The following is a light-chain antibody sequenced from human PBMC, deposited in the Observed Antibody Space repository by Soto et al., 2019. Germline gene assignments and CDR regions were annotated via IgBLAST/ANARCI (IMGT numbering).Light chain of an antibody. CDR1: SSNIGNNY. CDR3: GTWDNSLSTGV. V-gene: IGLV1-51*01. CDR2: DNS. J-gene: IGLJ3*02. Sequence: QSVLTQPPSVSAAPGQKVTISCSGSSSNIGNNYVSWYQQLPGTAPKLLIYDNSERPSGIPDRFSGSKSCTSATLGITGLQTGDEADYYCGTWDNSLSTGVFGGGTKLTVL.